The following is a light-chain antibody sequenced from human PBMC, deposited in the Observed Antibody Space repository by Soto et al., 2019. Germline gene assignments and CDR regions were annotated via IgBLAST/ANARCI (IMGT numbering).Light chain of an antibody. CDR2: EVT. CDR1: SSDVRSYNI. J-gene: IGLJ2*01. CDR3: SSYAGTSTFVV. Sequence: QSALTQPASVSGSPGQSITISCTGTSSDVRSYNIVSWYQQHPGKAPKLMIQEVTKRTSGVSNRFSGSKSGNTASLTISGLQAEDEADYYCSSYAGTSTFVVFGGGTKLTVL. V-gene: IGLV2-23*02.